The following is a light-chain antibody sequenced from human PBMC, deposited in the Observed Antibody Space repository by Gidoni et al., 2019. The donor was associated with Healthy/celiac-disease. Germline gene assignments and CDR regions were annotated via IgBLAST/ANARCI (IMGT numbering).Light chain of an antibody. CDR3: QSYDSSLSGSV. J-gene: IGLJ2*01. V-gene: IGLV1-40*01. Sequence: QSVLTQPPSVSGAPGQRVTISCTGSSSNIGAGYVVHWYHHLPGPAPKLLIYGNSNRPSGVPDRFSGSKSGTSASLAITGLQAEDGADYYCQSYDSSLSGSVFGGGTKLTVL. CDR1: SSNIGAGYV. CDR2: GNS.